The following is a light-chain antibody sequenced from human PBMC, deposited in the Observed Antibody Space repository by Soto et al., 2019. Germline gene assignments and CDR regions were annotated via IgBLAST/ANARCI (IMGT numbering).Light chain of an antibody. CDR3: QQYNTYSLT. J-gene: IGKJ1*01. Sequence: DIQMTQSPSTLSASVGDRVTITCRASQSISSWLAWYQQKPGKAPKLLIHDASSLESEIPSRFSGSGSGTEFTLTISSLQPDDFATYYCQQYNTYSLTFGQGTKVDI. CDR1: QSISSW. CDR2: DAS. V-gene: IGKV1-5*01.